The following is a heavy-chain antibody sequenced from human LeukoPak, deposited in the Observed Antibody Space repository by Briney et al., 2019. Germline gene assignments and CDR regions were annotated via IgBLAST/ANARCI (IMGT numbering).Heavy chain of an antibody. CDR2: INPNSGCT. D-gene: IGHD4-17*01. V-gene: IGHV1-2*02. Sequence: ASVKVSCKASGYTFTGYYMHWVRQAPGQGLEWMGWINPNSGCTNYAQKFQGRVTMTRDTSISTAYMELSRLRSDDTAVYYCASGLRSFYGMDVWGQGTTVTVSS. CDR1: GYTFTGYY. CDR3: ASGLRSFYGMDV. J-gene: IGHJ6*02.